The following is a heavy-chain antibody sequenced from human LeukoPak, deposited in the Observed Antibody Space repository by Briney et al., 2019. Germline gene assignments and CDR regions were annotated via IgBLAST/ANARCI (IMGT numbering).Heavy chain of an antibody. J-gene: IGHJ4*02. CDR2: INPNSGGT. V-gene: IGHV1-2*02. CDR1: GYTFTGYY. CDR3: ARVAYSGSYLDY. D-gene: IGHD1-26*01. Sequence: ASVKVSCKASGYTFTGYYMHWVRQAPGQGLEWMGWINPNSGGTNYAQKFQGRVTMTRDTSISTAYMELSRLRSDDTAVYYCARVAYSGSYLDYWGQGTLVTVSS.